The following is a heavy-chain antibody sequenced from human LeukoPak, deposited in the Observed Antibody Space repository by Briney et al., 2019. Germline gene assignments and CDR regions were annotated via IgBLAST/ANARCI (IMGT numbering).Heavy chain of an antibody. CDR3: ARDLRVGETKGPAARGPQRY. V-gene: IGHV3-7*01. D-gene: IGHD2-2*01. CDR2: IKQDGSEK. CDR1: GFTFSSYW. J-gene: IGHJ4*02. Sequence: GGSLRLSCAASGFTFSSYWMNWVRQAPGKGLEWVAHIKQDGSEKYYVDSVKGRFTISRDNAKNSLYLQMNSLRAEDTAVYYCARDLRVGETKGPAARGPQRYWGQGTLVTVSS.